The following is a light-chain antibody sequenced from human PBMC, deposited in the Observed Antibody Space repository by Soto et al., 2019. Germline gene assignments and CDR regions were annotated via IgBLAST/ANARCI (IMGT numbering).Light chain of an antibody. V-gene: IGKV3-20*01. CDR3: QRYGSSPT. J-gene: IGKJ1*01. CDR2: GAS. Sequence: EIVLTQSPGTLSLSPGERATLSCRASPSVSSSFLAWYQQKPGQAPRLLIYGASSRATGIPDRFSGSGSGTDFTLTISRLEAEDFAVYFCQRYGSSPTFGQGTKVEI. CDR1: PSVSSSF.